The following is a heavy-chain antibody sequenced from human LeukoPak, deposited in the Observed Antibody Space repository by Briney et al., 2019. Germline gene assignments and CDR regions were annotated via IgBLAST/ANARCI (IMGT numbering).Heavy chain of an antibody. CDR2: ISGSGGST. CDR1: GFTFSSYA. CDR3: AKALGQYCSGGSCYFDY. J-gene: IGHJ4*02. Sequence: GGSLRLACAGSGFTFSSYAMSWVRQAPGKGLEWVSAISGSGGSTSYADSVKGRLTISRDNSKNTLYLQMNSLRAEDTAVYYCAKALGQYCSGGSCYFDYWGQGTLVTVSS. V-gene: IGHV3-23*01. D-gene: IGHD2-15*01.